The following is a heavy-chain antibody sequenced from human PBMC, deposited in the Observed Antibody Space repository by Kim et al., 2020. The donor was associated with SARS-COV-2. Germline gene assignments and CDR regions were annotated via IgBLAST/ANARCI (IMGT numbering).Heavy chain of an antibody. D-gene: IGHD2-15*01. CDR3: ARGRGLVISYFYYYMDV. Sequence: GGSLRLSCAASGFSLSGYAMVWVRQAPGKGLEWVSSISTSGSYIHYADSVRGRATISRANAEHSLFLQMNSLRVEDTAVYYCARGRGLVISYFYYYMDV. V-gene: IGHV3-21*01. CDR2: ISTSGSYI. CDR1: GFSLSGYA. J-gene: IGHJ6*03.